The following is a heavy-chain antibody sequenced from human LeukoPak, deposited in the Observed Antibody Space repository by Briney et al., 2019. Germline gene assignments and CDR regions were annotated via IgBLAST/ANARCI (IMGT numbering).Heavy chain of an antibody. CDR3: ARVRIAVAGKYYFDY. J-gene: IGHJ4*02. CDR2: INPNSGGT. CDR1: GYTFTGYY. V-gene: IGHV1-2*02. Sequence: ASVKVSCKASGYTFTGYYMHWVRQAPGQGLEWMGWINPNSGGTDYAQKSQGRVTMTRDTSISTAYMELSRLRSDDTAVYYCARVRIAVAGKYYFDYWGQGTLVTVSS. D-gene: IGHD6-19*01.